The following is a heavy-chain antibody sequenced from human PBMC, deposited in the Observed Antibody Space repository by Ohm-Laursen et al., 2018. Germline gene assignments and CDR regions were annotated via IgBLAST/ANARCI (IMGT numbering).Heavy chain of an antibody. D-gene: IGHD1-1*01. CDR2: MNPNSGNT. CDR3: ARARGNWKRDYYYAMDV. CDR1: GYTFTSYD. V-gene: IGHV1-8*01. Sequence: ASVKVSCKASGYTFTSYDINWVRQATGQGLQWMGWMNPNSGNTGYVQKSQGRVTMARNTSISTAYMELSSLRSEDTAVYYCARARGNWKRDYYYAMDVWGQGTTVTVSS. J-gene: IGHJ6*02.